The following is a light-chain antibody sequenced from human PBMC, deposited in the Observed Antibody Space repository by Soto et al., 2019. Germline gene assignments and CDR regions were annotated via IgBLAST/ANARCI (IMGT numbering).Light chain of an antibody. V-gene: IGKV1-5*01. Sequence: DIQMTQSPSTLSASVGDRVTITCRASHTISSWLAWYQQKPGKAPKLLIYDASSLETGVPSRFSGSGSGTEFTLTISSLQPDDFAPYYCQQYNSYSLTFGEGTNVEI. CDR1: HTISSW. J-gene: IGKJ4*01. CDR3: QQYNSYSLT. CDR2: DAS.